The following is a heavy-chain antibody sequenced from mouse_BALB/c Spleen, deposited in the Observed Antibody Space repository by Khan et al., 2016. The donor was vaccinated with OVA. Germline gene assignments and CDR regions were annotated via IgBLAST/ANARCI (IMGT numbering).Heavy chain of an antibody. J-gene: IGHJ4*01. CDR2: IWAGGST. CDR3: ARGDGYYEDAMDY. V-gene: IGHV2-9*02. Sequence: QVQLKESGPGLVAPSQSLSITCTVSGFSLTSYGIHWVRQPPGKGLEWLGVIWAGGSTNYNSALMSRLSISKDNSKSQVFLKMNSLQTDDTAMYYCARGDGYYEDAMDYWGQGTSVNVSS. D-gene: IGHD2-3*01. CDR1: GFSLTSYG.